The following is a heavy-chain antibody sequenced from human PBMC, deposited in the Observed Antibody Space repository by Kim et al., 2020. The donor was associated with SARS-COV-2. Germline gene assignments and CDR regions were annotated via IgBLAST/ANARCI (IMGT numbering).Heavy chain of an antibody. Sequence: GESLKISCTSVGYTFSIFWIGWVRQMPGKGLEWVGVIYAGDSDIKYSPSFEGQVTISVDKSINTAYLQWSSLKASDTAVYYCARSRDYRDIGAFDIWGQG. J-gene: IGHJ3*02. CDR2: IYAGDSDI. CDR3: ARSRDYRDIGAFDI. V-gene: IGHV5-51*01. D-gene: IGHD4-4*01. CDR1: GYTFSIFW.